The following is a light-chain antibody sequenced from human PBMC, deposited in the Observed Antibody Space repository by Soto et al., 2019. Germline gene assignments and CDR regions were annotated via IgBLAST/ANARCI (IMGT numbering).Light chain of an antibody. V-gene: IGKV1-27*01. Sequence: DIQMTQSPSSLSASVGDRVTITCRASQGSSNYLAWYQQKPGKVPKLLIYAASTLQSGVPSRFSGSGSATDFTRTISSLQPEAVATYYCQKYNSALPTFGGVTKVEIK. CDR1: QGSSNY. CDR2: AAS. CDR3: QKYNSALPT. J-gene: IGKJ4*01.